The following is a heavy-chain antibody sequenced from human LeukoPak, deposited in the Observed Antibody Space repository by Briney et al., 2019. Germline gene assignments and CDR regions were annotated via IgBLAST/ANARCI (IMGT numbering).Heavy chain of an antibody. CDR1: GFTFSSYS. V-gene: IGHV3-30-3*01. J-gene: IGHJ3*02. CDR3: AREGVAYAFDI. D-gene: IGHD5-12*01. CDR2: ISYDGNNK. Sequence: RRSLRLSCAASGFTFSSYSMHWVRQAPGKGLEWVAIISYDGNNKYYAESVKGRFTVSRDNSKNTLYLQMNSLRTEGTAVYYCAREGVAYAFDIWGQGTMVTVSS.